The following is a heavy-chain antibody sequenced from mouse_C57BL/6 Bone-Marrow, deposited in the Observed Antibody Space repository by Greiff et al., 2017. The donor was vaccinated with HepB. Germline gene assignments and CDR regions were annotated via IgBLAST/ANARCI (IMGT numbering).Heavy chain of an antibody. J-gene: IGHJ4*01. V-gene: IGHV1-63*01. CDR2: IYPGGGYT. D-gene: IGHD1-1*01. CDR3: ARKLITTVDYYAMDY. CDR1: GYTFTNYW. Sequence: QVQLKQSGAELVRPGTSVKMSCKASGYTFTNYWIGWAKQRPGHGLEWIGDIYPGGGYTNYNEKFKGKATLTADKSSSTAYMQFSSLTSEDSAIYYCARKLITTVDYYAMDYWGQGTSVTVSS.